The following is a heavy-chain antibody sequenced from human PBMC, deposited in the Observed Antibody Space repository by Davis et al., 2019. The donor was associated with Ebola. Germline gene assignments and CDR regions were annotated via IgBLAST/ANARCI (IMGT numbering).Heavy chain of an antibody. CDR3: AREIAAVNNHGMDV. V-gene: IGHV4-34*01. CDR2: INHSGST. CDR1: GGSFSGYY. D-gene: IGHD6-25*01. J-gene: IGHJ6*02. Sequence: PSETLSLTCAVYGGSFSGYYWSWIRQPPGKGLEWIGEINHSGSTNYNPSLKSRVTISVDTSKNQFSLKVNSVTAADTAVYYCAREIAAVNNHGMDVWGRGTAVSVSS.